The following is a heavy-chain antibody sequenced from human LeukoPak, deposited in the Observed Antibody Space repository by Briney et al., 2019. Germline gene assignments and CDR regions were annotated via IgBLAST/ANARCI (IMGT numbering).Heavy chain of an antibody. D-gene: IGHD3-16*02. CDR2: IYTSVGT. Sequence: PSETLSLTCTVSGGSISSGSYYWSWIRQPAGKGLEWIGRIYTSVGTNYNPSFKSRVPISLDTSKNQFSLKLSSVTAADTAVYYCARGFRFPYAFDIWGQGTMVTVSS. J-gene: IGHJ3*02. CDR1: GGSISSGSYY. CDR3: ARGFRFPYAFDI. V-gene: IGHV4-61*02.